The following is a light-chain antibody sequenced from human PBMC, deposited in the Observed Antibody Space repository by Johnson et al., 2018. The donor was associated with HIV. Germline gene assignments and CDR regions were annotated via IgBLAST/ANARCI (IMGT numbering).Light chain of an antibody. Sequence: QSVLTQSPSVSAAPGQKVTISCSGSYSNIGNNYVSWYQQLPGTAPKLLIYKNDKRPSGIPDRFSGSKSGTSATLGITGLQTGDEADYYCGTWDNSLTPFYVFGTATKVTVL. V-gene: IGLV1-51*02. CDR3: GTWDNSLTPFYV. CDR2: KND. J-gene: IGLJ1*01. CDR1: YSNIGNNY.